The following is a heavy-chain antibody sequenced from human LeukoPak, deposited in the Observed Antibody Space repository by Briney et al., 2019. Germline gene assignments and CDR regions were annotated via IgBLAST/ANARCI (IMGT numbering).Heavy chain of an antibody. V-gene: IGHV4-59*01. Sequence: SETLSLTCTVSGGSISSYYWSWIRQPPGKGLEWIGYIYYSGSTNCNPSLKSRVTISVDTSKNQFSLKLSSVTAADTAVYYCARGVTRWYFDYWGQGTLVTVSS. CDR2: IYYSGST. CDR1: GGSISSYY. D-gene: IGHD5-24*01. CDR3: ARGVTRWYFDY. J-gene: IGHJ4*02.